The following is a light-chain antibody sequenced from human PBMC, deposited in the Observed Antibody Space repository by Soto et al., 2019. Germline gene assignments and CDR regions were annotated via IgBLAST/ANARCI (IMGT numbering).Light chain of an antibody. CDR3: QQSYSTPLT. Sequence: EIQITQSPSALFGSVAYRGAITPRSSQSISSYLNWYQQKPGKAPKLLIYAASSLQSGVPSRFSGSGSGTDFTLAIGSLQTEDFATYYCQQSYSTPLTFGRGTKVDTK. V-gene: IGKV1-39*01. J-gene: IGKJ4*01. CDR2: AAS. CDR1: QSISSY.